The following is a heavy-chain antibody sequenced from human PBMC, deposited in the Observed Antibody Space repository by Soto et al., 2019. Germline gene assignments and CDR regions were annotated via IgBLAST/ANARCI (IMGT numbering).Heavy chain of an antibody. V-gene: IGHV3-15*01. D-gene: IGHD6-19*01. CDR3: TTGLTGYSSGWPLAEI. CDR2: IKSKTDGGTT. Sequence: GSLRLSCAASGFTFSNAWMSWVRQAPGKGLEWVGRIKSKTDGGTTDYAAPVKGRFTISRDDSKNTLYLQMNSLKTEDTAVYYCTTGLTGYSSGWPLAEIWGQGTMVTVSS. CDR1: GFTFSNAW. J-gene: IGHJ3*02.